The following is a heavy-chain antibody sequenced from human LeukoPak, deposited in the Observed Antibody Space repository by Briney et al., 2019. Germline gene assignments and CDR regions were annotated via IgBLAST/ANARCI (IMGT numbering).Heavy chain of an antibody. J-gene: IGHJ4*02. Sequence: PGGSLRLSCAASGFTFSSYAMHWVRQAPGKGLEWVAVISYDGSNKYYADSVKGRFTISRDNSKNTLYLQMDSLRAEDTAVYYCAAISLMSYWGQGTLVTVSS. V-gene: IGHV3-30*01. CDR1: GFTFSSYA. D-gene: IGHD2-21*01. CDR3: AAISLMSY. CDR2: ISYDGSNK.